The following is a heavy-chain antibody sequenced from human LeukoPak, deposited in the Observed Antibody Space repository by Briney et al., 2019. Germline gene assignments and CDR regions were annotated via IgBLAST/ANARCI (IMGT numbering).Heavy chain of an antibody. CDR1: GFTFSSYA. CDR3: AKNRGSAGWSDY. CDR2: ISGSGSTT. J-gene: IGHJ4*02. D-gene: IGHD6-19*01. V-gene: IGHV3-23*01. Sequence: GGSLRLSCAASGFTFSSYAMSWVRQAPGKGLEWVSSISGSGSTTYDVDSVKARFTISRDNSKNTLDLQMNSLRADDTAVYYCAKNRGSAGWSDYCGQGTLVTVSS.